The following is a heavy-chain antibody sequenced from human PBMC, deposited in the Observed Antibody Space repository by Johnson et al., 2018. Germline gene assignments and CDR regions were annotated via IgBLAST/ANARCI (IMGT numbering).Heavy chain of an antibody. V-gene: IGHV3-9*01. CDR3: AKDARDGSGYFSRGGFDI. CDR2: LSWNRANI. J-gene: IGHJ3*02. Sequence: VQLVQAGGGLVQPGRSLRLPCAASGFTFDDYAMHWVRPAPGKGLEWVSGLSWNRANIRYANSVKARFTISRNNAKNSLLLQMNRLRAEDTALYYCAKDARDGSGYFSRGGFDIWGQGTMVTVSS. CDR1: GFTFDDYA. D-gene: IGHD3-22*01.